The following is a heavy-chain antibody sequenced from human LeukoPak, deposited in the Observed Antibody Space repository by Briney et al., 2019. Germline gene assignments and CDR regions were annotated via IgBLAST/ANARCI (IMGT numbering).Heavy chain of an antibody. CDR2: IYYSGST. J-gene: IGHJ4*02. V-gene: IGHV4-59*01. CDR1: GGSISSYY. Sequence: SETLSLTCTVSGGSISSYYWSWIRQPPGKGLEWIGYIYYSGSTNYNPSLKSRVTISVDTSKNQFSLKLSSVTAADTAVYYCARTSGATLDYWGQGTLVTVSS. CDR3: ARTSGATLDY. D-gene: IGHD1-26*01.